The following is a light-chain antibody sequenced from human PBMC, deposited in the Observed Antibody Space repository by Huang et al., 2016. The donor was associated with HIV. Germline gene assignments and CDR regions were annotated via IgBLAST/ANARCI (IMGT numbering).Light chain of an antibody. J-gene: IGKJ1*01. CDR2: AAS. CDR1: QGIARY. V-gene: IGKV1-39*01. Sequence: IQVTQSPSSLSASVGDSVTITCRASQGIARYLNWYQQKPGKAPNLLIYAASSLHSGVPSRFRGSASGADFTLTISSLQPEDFATYYCQQSYTTPWTFGQGTRVEIK. CDR3: QQSYTTPWT.